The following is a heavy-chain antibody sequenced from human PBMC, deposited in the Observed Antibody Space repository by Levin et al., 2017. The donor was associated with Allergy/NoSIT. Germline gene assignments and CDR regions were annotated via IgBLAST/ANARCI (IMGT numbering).Heavy chain of an antibody. V-gene: IGHV3-7*01. CDR2: IKEDGSEK. Sequence: PGESLKISCAASGFTFRSFWMSWVRQAPGKGLEWVANIKEDGSEKYYVDSVKGRFTISRDNAKNSLYLQMNSLRAADTAVYYCARSLSGYDNFDYWGQGTLVTVSS. J-gene: IGHJ4*02. D-gene: IGHD5-12*01. CDR1: GFTFRSFW. CDR3: ARSLSGYDNFDY.